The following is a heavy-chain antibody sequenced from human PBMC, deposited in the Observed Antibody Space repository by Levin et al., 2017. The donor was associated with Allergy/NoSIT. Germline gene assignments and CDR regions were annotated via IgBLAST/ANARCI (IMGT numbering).Heavy chain of an antibody. CDR2: IYSGGST. V-gene: IGHV3-66*01. CDR3: ARDWDSGYYFDY. Sequence: GGSLRLSCAASGFTVSSNYMSWVRQAPGKGLEWVSVIYSGGSTYYADSVKGRFTISRDNSKNTLYLQMNSLRAEDTAVYYCARDWDSGYYFDYWGQGTLVTVSS. CDR1: GFTVSSNY. D-gene: IGHD5-12*01. J-gene: IGHJ4*02.